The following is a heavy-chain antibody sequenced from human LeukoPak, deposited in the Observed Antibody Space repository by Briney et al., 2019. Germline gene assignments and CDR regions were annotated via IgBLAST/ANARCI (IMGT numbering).Heavy chain of an antibody. V-gene: IGHV3-30*16. CDR2: ISNDGVNQ. J-gene: IGHJ6*03. CDR3: ARGAGTTVYYIDV. Sequence: GGSLRLSCAASGFTFSTFPMHWVRQAPGKGLQWVAVISNDGVNQYYADSAKGRFTISRDNSKNTLFLQMNSLTTEDTAVYYCARGAGTTVYYIDVWGKGTTVTVSS. D-gene: IGHD1-7*01. CDR1: GFTFSTFP.